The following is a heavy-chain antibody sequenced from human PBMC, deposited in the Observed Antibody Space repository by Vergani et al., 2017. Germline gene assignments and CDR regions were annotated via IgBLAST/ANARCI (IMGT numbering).Heavy chain of an antibody. CDR3: ARDRDFCYSNYLFDY. V-gene: IGHV1-2*02. Sequence: QVQLVQSGAEVKKPGASVRVSCKASGYTFTGFFMHWVRQAPGQGLEWVGWINPNGGDTKFAQKFKGRVTMTRYKSISTAYMELSRLRSDDTAVYYCARDRDFCYSNYLFDYWGQGTLVTVSS. CDR1: GYTFTGFF. CDR2: INPNGGDT. D-gene: IGHD4-11*01. J-gene: IGHJ4*02.